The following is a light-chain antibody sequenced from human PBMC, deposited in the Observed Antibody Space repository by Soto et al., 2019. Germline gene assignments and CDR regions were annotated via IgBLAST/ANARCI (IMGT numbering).Light chain of an antibody. Sequence: IQLTQSPSSLSASVGDRVTITCRASQGISSALAWYQQKPGKATKLLIYDASSLESGVPSRFSGSGSGTDFTLTISSPQPEDFATYYCQQFNNYPQLTFGGGTKVDIK. J-gene: IGKJ4*01. CDR1: QGISSA. CDR3: QQFNNYPQLT. V-gene: IGKV1D-13*01. CDR2: DAS.